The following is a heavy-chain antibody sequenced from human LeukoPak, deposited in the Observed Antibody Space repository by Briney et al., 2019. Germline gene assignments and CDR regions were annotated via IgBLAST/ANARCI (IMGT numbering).Heavy chain of an antibody. CDR3: ATNTATVFDY. CDR1: GDFITAYY. V-gene: IGHV4-59*01. J-gene: IGHJ4*02. Sequence: PSETLSLTCTVSGDFITAYYWSWVRQPPGKGLEWIGYVYYSGSTDYNPSLRSRVTISLDMSKHQFSLNLTSVTAADTAVYYCATNTATVFDYWGQGALVTVSS. CDR2: VYYSGST. D-gene: IGHD2-21*02.